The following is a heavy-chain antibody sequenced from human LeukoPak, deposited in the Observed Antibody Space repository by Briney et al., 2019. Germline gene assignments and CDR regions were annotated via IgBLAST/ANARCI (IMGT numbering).Heavy chain of an antibody. CDR1: GYTFTGYY. D-gene: IGHD6-19*01. J-gene: IGHJ4*02. V-gene: IGHV1-2*02. Sequence: ASVKVSCKASGYTFTGYYIHWVRQAPGQGLEWMAWINPNSGGTNYAQKFQGRVTMTRDTSISTAYMELSRLRSDDTAVYYCARDGANSSGWYWDYWGQGTLVTVSS. CDR2: INPNSGGT. CDR3: ARDGANSSGWYWDY.